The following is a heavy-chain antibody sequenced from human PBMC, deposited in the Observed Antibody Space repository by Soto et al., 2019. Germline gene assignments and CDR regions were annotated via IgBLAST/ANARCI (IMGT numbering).Heavy chain of an antibody. Sequence: PSETLSLTSAVYGGPVSVYYWSWIRQSPGTGLEWIGEINHSGSTNYNPSLKSRVTISVDTSKNQFSLKLTSAIAADTAVYYCARGIIYHDSSAYFDSWGQGTLVTVSS. CDR1: GGPVSVYY. CDR2: INHSGST. V-gene: IGHV4-34*01. J-gene: IGHJ4*02. D-gene: IGHD3-22*01. CDR3: ARGIIYHDSSAYFDS.